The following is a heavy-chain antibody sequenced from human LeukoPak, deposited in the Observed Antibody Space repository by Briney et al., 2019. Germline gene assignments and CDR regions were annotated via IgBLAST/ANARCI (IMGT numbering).Heavy chain of an antibody. CDR2: IHYSGNT. J-gene: IGHJ4*02. CDR1: DGSISSYY. D-gene: IGHD3-16*01. CDR3: ASLTPGGPFGF. V-gene: IGHV4-59*01. Sequence: MSSETLSLTCTVSDGSISSYYWTWIRQPPGKGLEYIGYIHYSGNTNYNPSLKSRVTTSVDTSKNQVSLKLSSVTAADTAVYYCASLTPGGPFGFWGQGTLVTVSS.